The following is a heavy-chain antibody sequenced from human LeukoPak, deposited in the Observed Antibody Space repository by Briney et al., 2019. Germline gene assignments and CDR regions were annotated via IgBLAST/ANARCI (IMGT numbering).Heavy chain of an antibody. J-gene: IGHJ4*02. CDR3: AKGQLGVVVVTYFDY. D-gene: IGHD3-22*01. Sequence: GGSLRLSCVGSGFTFRSHAMSWVRQAPEKGLEFVSGIYENGGTTYYADSVKGRFSISRDNSKNTLYLQMNSLRAEDTAVYYCAKGQLGVVVVTYFDYWGQGTLVTVSS. CDR1: GFTFRSHA. CDR2: IYENGGTT. V-gene: IGHV3-23*01.